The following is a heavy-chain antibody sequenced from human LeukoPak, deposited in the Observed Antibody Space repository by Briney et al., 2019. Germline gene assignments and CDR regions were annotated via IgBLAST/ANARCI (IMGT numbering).Heavy chain of an antibody. J-gene: IGHJ4*02. V-gene: IGHV4-4*02. CDR3: GRGYCSGGSCYLDY. Sequence: PSETLSLTCAVSGGSISSSNWWSWVRQPPGKGLEWIGEIYHSGSTNYNPSLKSRVTISVDKSKNQFPLKLSSVTAADTAVYYCGRGYCSGGSCYLDYRGQGTLVTVSS. CDR1: GGSISSSNW. CDR2: IYHSGST. D-gene: IGHD2-15*01.